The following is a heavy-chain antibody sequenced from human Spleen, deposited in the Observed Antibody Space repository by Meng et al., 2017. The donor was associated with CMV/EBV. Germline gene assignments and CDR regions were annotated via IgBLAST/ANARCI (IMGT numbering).Heavy chain of an antibody. D-gene: IGHD1-14*01. CDR2: IYYSGNT. CDR1: GGFMSSGDYF. V-gene: IGHV4-30-4*01. CDR3: ARAEYYNWFDP. Sequence: VPLREPGHVLVKPSQTLSLTCTVSGGFMSSGDYFWNWIRQPPGKGLEWIGYIYYSGNTYYNPSLKSRVTISIDTSKNQFSLKLSSVTAADTAVYYCARAEYYNWFDPWGQGTLVTVSS. J-gene: IGHJ5*02.